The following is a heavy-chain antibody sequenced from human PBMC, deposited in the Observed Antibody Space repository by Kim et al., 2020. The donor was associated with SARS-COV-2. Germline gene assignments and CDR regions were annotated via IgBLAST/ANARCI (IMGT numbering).Heavy chain of an antibody. D-gene: IGHD3-22*01. V-gene: IGHV4-59*01. Sequence: SETLSLTCTVSGGSISSYYWSWIRQPPGKGLEWIGYIYYSGSTNYNPSLKSRVTISVDTSKNQFSLKLSSVTAADTAVYYCASTYDSSGVAFDIWGQGTMVTVSS. CDR3: ASTYDSSGVAFDI. CDR2: IYYSGST. J-gene: IGHJ3*02. CDR1: GGSISSYY.